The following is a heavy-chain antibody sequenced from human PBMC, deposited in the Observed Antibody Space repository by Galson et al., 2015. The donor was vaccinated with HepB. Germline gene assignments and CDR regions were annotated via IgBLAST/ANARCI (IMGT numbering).Heavy chain of an antibody. CDR2: IEQDGSEK. Sequence: SLRLSCAASGFTFSSYWMSWVRQAPGKGLEWVANIEQDGSEKYYVDSVKGRFTISRDNAKNSLYLQMNSLRAEDTAVYYCASTPGVAARPGYFDYWGQGTLVTVSS. V-gene: IGHV3-7*03. D-gene: IGHD6-6*01. CDR1: GFTFSSYW. J-gene: IGHJ4*02. CDR3: ASTPGVAARPGYFDY.